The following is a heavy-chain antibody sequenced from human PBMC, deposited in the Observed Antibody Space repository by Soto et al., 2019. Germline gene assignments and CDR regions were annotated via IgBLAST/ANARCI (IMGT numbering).Heavy chain of an antibody. V-gene: IGHV3-23*01. CDR1: GFTFSSYA. D-gene: IGHD6-19*01. J-gene: IGHJ3*01. CDR3: ANKGSGWYGDAFDL. Sequence: PGGSLRLSCPASGFTFSSYAMSWVRQALGKGLEWVSAISGSGGSKYYADSVKGRFTISRDNSKNTLYLQMNSLRAEDTAVYYCANKGSGWYGDAFDLWGQGTMVTVSS. CDR2: ISGSGGSK.